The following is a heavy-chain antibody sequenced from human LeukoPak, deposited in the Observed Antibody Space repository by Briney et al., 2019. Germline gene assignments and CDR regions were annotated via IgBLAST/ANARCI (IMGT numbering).Heavy chain of an antibody. V-gene: IGHV4-39*07. CDR1: GASISGSGYY. CDR3: ARDRSWLLDY. Sequence: SETLSLTCAVSGASISGSGYYLGWIRQPPGKGLEWIGNIYYTGSTYYNASLQSRVTISIDMSKNQFSLRLNSVTAADTAVYYCARDRSWLLDYWGQGTLVTVSS. J-gene: IGHJ4*02. CDR2: IYYTGST. D-gene: IGHD5-24*01.